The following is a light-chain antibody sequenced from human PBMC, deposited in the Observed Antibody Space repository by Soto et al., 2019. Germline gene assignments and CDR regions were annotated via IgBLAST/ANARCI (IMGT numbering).Light chain of an antibody. V-gene: IGKV1-5*03. CDR2: KAS. Sequence: DIQMTQSPSTLAGSVGDRVTITCRASQTVSSWLAWYQQKPGKAPRLLIYKASSRDNGVPYRFSGSGSGAEFTLTISRLEPEDFAAYYCQQYNSYPQTFGQGTKVDIK. CDR3: QQYNSYPQT. CDR1: QTVSSW. J-gene: IGKJ1*01.